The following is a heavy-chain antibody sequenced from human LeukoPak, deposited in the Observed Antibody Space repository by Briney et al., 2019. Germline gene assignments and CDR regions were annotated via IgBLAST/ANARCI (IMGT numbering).Heavy chain of an antibody. D-gene: IGHD1-26*01. CDR1: GGSISSSSYY. CDR3: ARDLRRWEILGFDP. CDR2: IYYSGST. J-gene: IGHJ5*02. V-gene: IGHV4-39*07. Sequence: PSETLSLTCTVSGGSISSSSYYWGWIRQPPGKGLEWIGSIYYSGSTYYNPSLKSRVTISLDTSKNQFSLKLRSVTTADTAVYYCARDLRRWEILGFDPWGQGTLVTVSS.